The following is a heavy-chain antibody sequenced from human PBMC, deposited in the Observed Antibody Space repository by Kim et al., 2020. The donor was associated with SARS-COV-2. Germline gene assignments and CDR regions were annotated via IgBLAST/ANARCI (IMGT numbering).Heavy chain of an antibody. V-gene: IGHV6-1*01. J-gene: IGHJ3*02. CDR3: ARAVAGSSESDAFDI. D-gene: IGHD6-19*01. Sequence: VSVKSRITINPDTSKNQFSLQLNSVTPEDTAVYYCARAVAGSSESDAFDIWGQGTMVTVSS.